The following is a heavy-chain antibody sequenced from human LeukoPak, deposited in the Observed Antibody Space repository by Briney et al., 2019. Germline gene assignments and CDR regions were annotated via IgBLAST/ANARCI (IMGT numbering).Heavy chain of an antibody. V-gene: IGHV3-21*01. CDR3: ARILSSGYYTGFDY. CDR1: GFTFSSYS. J-gene: IGHJ4*02. Sequence: GGSPRLSCAASGFTFSSYSMHWVRQAPGKGLEWVSSITSSSSNILYADSVKGRFTISRDNAKNSLYLQMNTLRAEDTAVYYCARILSSGYYTGFDYWGQGTLVTVSS. D-gene: IGHD3/OR15-3a*01. CDR2: ITSSSSNI.